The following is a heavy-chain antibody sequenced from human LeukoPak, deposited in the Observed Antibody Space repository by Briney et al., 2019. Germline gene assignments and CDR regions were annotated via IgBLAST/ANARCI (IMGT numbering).Heavy chain of an antibody. D-gene: IGHD3-10*01. V-gene: IGHV1-18*01. J-gene: IGHJ6*03. CDR2: ISAYNGNT. CDR1: GYTFTSYG. Sequence: ASVKVSCXASGYTFTSYGISWVRQARGQGLEWMGWISAYNGNTNYAQKLQGRVTMTTDTSTSTAYMELRSLRSDDTAVYYCAGSMVRGLYYYYMDVWGKGTTVTVS. CDR3: AGSMVRGLYYYYMDV.